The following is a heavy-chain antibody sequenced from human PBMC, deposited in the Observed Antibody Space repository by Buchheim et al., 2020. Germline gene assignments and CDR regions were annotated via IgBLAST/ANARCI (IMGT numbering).Heavy chain of an antibody. Sequence: QVQLQQWGAGLLKPSETLSLTCAVYGGSFSGYYWSWIRQPPGKGLEWIGEINHSGSTNYNPSLKSRVTISVDTSKHQFSLKLSSVTAADTAVYYCARVGASTIFGVVIMGYYGMDVWGQGTT. CDR1: GGSFSGYY. CDR2: INHSGST. CDR3: ARVGASTIFGVVIMGYYGMDV. D-gene: IGHD3-3*01. J-gene: IGHJ6*02. V-gene: IGHV4-34*01.